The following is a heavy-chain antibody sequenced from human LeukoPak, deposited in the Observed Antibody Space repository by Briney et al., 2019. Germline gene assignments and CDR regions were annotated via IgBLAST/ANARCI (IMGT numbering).Heavy chain of an antibody. Sequence: ASVKVSCKASGYTFTGYYMHWVRQAPGQGLEWMGWINPNSGGTNYAQKFQGRVTMTRDTSISTAYTELRSLRSDDTAVYYCARDVYGDYEGIFQHWGQGTLVTVSS. D-gene: IGHD4-17*01. CDR1: GYTFTGYY. CDR3: ARDVYGDYEGIFQH. J-gene: IGHJ1*01. CDR2: INPNSGGT. V-gene: IGHV1-2*02.